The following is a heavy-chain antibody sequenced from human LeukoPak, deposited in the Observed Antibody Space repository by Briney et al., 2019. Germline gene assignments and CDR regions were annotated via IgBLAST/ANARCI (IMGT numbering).Heavy chain of an antibody. Sequence: PGGSPRLSCSASGLTFSSYAMHWVRQAPGKGLEYVSAISSNGGSTYYADSVKGRFTISRDNSKNTLYLQMSSLRAEDTAVYYCVKGGDWNDVAGYWGQGTLVTVSS. CDR3: VKGGDWNDVAGY. CDR2: ISSNGGST. V-gene: IGHV3-64D*06. D-gene: IGHD1-1*01. J-gene: IGHJ4*02. CDR1: GLTFSSYA.